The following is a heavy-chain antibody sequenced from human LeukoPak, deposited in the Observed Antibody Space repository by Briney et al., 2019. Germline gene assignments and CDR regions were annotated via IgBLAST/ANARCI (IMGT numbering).Heavy chain of an antibody. CDR1: GESSSGYD. D-gene: IGHD5-18*01. CDR3: ASRGYSYGYQYFDY. CDR2: VNHSGST. Sequence: SETLSLTCAVHGESSSGYDWSWIRQPPGKGLEWIGEVNHSGSTNYNPSLRSRVTISVDTSKNQFSLRLSSVTAADTAVYYCASRGYSYGYQYFDYWGQGTLVTLSS. J-gene: IGHJ4*02. V-gene: IGHV4-34*01.